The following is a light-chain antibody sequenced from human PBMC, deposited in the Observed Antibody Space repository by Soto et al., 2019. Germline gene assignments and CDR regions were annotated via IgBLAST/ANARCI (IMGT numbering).Light chain of an antibody. CDR3: IQALQAPYT. V-gene: IGKV2-28*01. J-gene: IGKJ2*01. CDR1: QSLLHSNGNNY. Sequence: DIVMTQSPLSLPVTPGEPASISCRSSQSLLHSNGNNYLVWYLQKPGQSPQLLIYLGSNRASGVPYRFSGSVSGTDFTQKISRVEAEDVGLYYCIQALQAPYTFGQGTKLEI. CDR2: LGS.